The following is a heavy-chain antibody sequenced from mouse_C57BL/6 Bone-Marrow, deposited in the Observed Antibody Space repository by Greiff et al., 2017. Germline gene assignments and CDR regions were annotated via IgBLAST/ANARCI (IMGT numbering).Heavy chain of an antibody. CDR3: ARSSTFFYYFDY. Sequence: LVESGAELVKPGASVTMTCKASGYTFTTYPIEWMKQHHGKSLEWIGNFHPYNDDTKYNEKFKGKATLTVEKSSNTVYLELSRLTSDDSAVYYYARSSTFFYYFDYWGQGTTLTVSS. V-gene: IGHV1-47*01. D-gene: IGHD5-1*01. CDR2: FHPYNDDT. J-gene: IGHJ2*01. CDR1: GYTFTTYP.